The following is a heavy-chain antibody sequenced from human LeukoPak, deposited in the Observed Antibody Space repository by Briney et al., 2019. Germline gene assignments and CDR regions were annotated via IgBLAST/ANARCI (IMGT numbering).Heavy chain of an antibody. J-gene: IGHJ4*02. CDR1: GFTFSSYG. CDR2: ISYDGSNK. D-gene: IGHD4-23*01. CDR3: AKDLLVDDYGGKGAFDY. Sequence: GGSLRLSCAASGFTFSSYGMHWVRQPPGKGLEWVAVISYDGSNKYYADSVKGRFTISRDNSKNTLYLQMNSLRAEDTAVYYCAKDLLVDDYGGKGAFDYWGQGTLVTVSS. V-gene: IGHV3-30*18.